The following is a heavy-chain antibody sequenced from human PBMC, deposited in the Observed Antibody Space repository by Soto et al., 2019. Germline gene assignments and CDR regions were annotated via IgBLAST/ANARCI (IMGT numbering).Heavy chain of an antibody. D-gene: IGHD1-1*01. CDR1: GFTFSDSA. CDR2: ISSKPNNYAT. Sequence: GGSLRLSCAASGFTFSDSAIHWVRQASGKGLEWVGRISSKPNNYATVYAASVKGRPTISRDDSNNMAYLQLNSLKIEDTAVYYCTRRGTSTPDAFDIWGHGTMVTVSS. V-gene: IGHV3-73*01. CDR3: TRRGTSTPDAFDI. J-gene: IGHJ3*02.